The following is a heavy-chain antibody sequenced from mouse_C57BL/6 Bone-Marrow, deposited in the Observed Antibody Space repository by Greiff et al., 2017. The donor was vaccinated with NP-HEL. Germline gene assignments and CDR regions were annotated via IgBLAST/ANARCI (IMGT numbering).Heavy chain of an antibody. J-gene: IGHJ2*01. Sequence: VQLQQSGPVLVKPGASVKMSCKASGYTFTDYYMNWVKQSHGKSLEWIGVINPYNGGTSYNQKFKGKATLTVDKSSSTAYMELNSLTSEDSAVYYCARFDDLNYFDYWGQGTTLTVSS. CDR2: INPYNGGT. V-gene: IGHV1-19*01. CDR3: ARFDDLNYFDY. D-gene: IGHD2-12*01. CDR1: GYTFTDYY.